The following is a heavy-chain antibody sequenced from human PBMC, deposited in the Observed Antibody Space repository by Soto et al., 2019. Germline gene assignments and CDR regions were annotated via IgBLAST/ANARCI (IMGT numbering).Heavy chain of an antibody. CDR2: IYYSGST. CDR3: ARLDFLGIAARPGWFDP. Sequence: SETLSLTCTVSGGSISSYYWSWIRQPPGKGLEWIGYIYYSGSTNYNPSLKSRVTISVDTSKNQFSLKLSSVTAADTAVYYCARLDFLGIAARPGWFDPWGQGTLVTVSS. D-gene: IGHD6-6*01. V-gene: IGHV4-59*01. CDR1: GGSISSYY. J-gene: IGHJ5*02.